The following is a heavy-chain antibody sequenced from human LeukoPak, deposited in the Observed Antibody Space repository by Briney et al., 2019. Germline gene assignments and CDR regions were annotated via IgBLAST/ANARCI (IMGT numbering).Heavy chain of an antibody. J-gene: IGHJ6*03. D-gene: IGHD6-19*01. CDR2: IYHSGTS. CDR1: GGSIDSSSYY. V-gene: IGHV4-61*05. Sequence: SETLSLTCTVSGGSIDSSSYYWGWIRQPPGKGLEWIGYIYHSGTSNYNPSLKSRVTISVDTSKNQFSLKLSSVTAADTAVYYCARAKMSRYSSGWYWDYYYYYMDVWGKGTTVTVSS. CDR3: ARAKMSRYSSGWYWDYYYYYMDV.